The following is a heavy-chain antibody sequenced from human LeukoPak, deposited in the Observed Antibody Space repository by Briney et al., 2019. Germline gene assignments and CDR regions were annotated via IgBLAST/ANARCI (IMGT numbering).Heavy chain of an antibody. CDR2: ISPGGDEV. CDR1: GFIFSDYH. J-gene: IGHJ4*02. D-gene: IGHD6-19*01. Sequence: GGSLRLSCAASGFIFSDYHMRWIRQAPGKGLEWVSYISPGGDEVYFADSVKGRFTISRDNAKNSLFLQMSSLTAEDTAVYYCSGGRDTAVAGPGGYFDYWGQGSLVTVSS. CDR3: SGGRDTAVAGPGGYFDY. V-gene: IGHV3-11*01.